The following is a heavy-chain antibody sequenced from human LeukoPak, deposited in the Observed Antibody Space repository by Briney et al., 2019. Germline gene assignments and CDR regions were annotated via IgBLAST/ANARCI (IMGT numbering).Heavy chain of an antibody. CDR3: ARSTGDYYDSSGSVA. D-gene: IGHD3-22*01. CDR1: GGTFSSYA. CDR2: IIPILGIA. V-gene: IGHV1-69*04. J-gene: IGHJ4*02. Sequence: SVKVSCKASGGTFSSYAISWVRQAPGQGLEWMGRIIPILGIANYAQKFQGRVTITADKSTSTAYMELSSLRSEDTAVYYCARSTGDYYDSSGSVAWGQGTLVTVSS.